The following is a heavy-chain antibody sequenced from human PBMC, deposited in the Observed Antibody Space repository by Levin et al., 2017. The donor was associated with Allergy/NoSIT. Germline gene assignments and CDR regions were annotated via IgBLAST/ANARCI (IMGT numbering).Heavy chain of an antibody. J-gene: IGHJ2*01. Sequence: GGSLRLSCAASGFTFSSYSMNWVRQAPGKGLEWVSYISSSSSTIYYADSVKGRFTISRDNAKNSLYLQMNSLRAEDTAVYYCARVGYGSGSYFGVLWYFDRWGRGTLVTVSS. V-gene: IGHV3-48*01. CDR2: ISSSSSTI. CDR3: ARVGYGSGSYFGVLWYFDR. D-gene: IGHD3-10*01. CDR1: GFTFSSYS.